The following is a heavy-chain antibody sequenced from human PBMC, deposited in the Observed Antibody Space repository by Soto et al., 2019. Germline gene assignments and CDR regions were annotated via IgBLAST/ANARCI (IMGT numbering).Heavy chain of an antibody. D-gene: IGHD6-6*01. V-gene: IGHV4-30-4*01. CDR3: ARERPDGARLDP. CDR2: IYHSGST. J-gene: IGHJ5*02. Sequence: SETLSLTCTVSGGSISSGDYYWSWIRQPPGKGLEWIGYIYHSGSTYYNPSLKSRVTISVDTSKNQFSLKLSSVAAADTAVYYCARERPDGARLDPWGQGTLVTVSS. CDR1: GGSISSGDYY.